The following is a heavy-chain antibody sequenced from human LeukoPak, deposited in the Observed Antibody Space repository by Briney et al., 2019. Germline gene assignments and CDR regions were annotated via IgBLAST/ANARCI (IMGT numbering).Heavy chain of an antibody. J-gene: IGHJ4*02. D-gene: IGHD5-18*01. V-gene: IGHV3-48*03. CDR1: GSTFSSYA. Sequence: GGSLRLSCAASGSTFSSYAMRLVRQAPGKGLEWVSYISSSGNTIDYADSVKGRFTISRDNAKNSLYLQMVSLRAEDTADFYFGRVREYSYGFGDYWSQGTLLTLPS. CDR3: GRVREYSYGFGDY. CDR2: ISSSGNTI.